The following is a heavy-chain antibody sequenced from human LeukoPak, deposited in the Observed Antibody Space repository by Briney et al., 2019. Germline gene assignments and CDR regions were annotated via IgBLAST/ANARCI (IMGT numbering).Heavy chain of an antibody. J-gene: IGHJ4*02. V-gene: IGHV3-23*01. CDR3: AKEDIVVLPAVDY. D-gene: IGHD2-2*01. CDR1: GFTFSNSA. CDR2: ISGTGSGT. Sequence: GGSLRLSCAVSGFTFSNSAMTWVRQAPGKGLKWVSGISGTGSGTYYADSVKGRFTISRDNSKNTLYLQMNSLRAEDTAVYYCAKEDIVVLPAVDYWGQGTLVTVSS.